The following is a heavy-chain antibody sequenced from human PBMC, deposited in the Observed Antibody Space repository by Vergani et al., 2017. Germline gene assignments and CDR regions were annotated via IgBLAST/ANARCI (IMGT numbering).Heavy chain of an antibody. V-gene: IGHV3-33*01. J-gene: IGHJ6*03. CDR3: ARSGYCAHGVCYMTYYYYMDV. CDR2: IWYDGSKE. Sequence: QVQLEESGGGVVQPGRYLRLSCAGSGFTLSRHAMHWVRQAPGKGLEWVAFIWYDGSKEYYADSVKGRFTISRDNSKNTLYLQMNNLRAADTAVYYCARSGYCAHGVCYMTYYYYMDVWVKGTAVTVSS. CDR1: GFTLSRHA. D-gene: IGHD2-8*01.